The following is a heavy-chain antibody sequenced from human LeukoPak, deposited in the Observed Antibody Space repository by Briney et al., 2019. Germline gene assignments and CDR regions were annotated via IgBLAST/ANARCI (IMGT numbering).Heavy chain of an antibody. Sequence: PGRSLRLSCAASGFTFDDYAMHWVRQAPGKGLEWVSGISWNSGSIGYADSVKGRFTISRDNAKNSLYLQMNSLRAEDTALYYCARGYYCDTSGSLGWFDPWGQGTLVTVSS. CDR1: GFTFDDYA. CDR2: ISWNSGSI. CDR3: ARGYYCDTSGSLGWFDP. J-gene: IGHJ5*02. V-gene: IGHV3-9*01. D-gene: IGHD3-22*01.